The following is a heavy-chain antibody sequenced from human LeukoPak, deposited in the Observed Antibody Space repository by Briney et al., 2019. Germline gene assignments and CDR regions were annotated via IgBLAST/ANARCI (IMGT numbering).Heavy chain of an antibody. CDR3: TRRRAASSWSDS. D-gene: IGHD6-13*01. Sequence: PSETLSLTCTVSGGSISSYYWSWIRQPPGKGLEWIGNIHYSGRTNYNPSLKSRVTISVDTSKNQFSLKLSSLTAADTAVYYCTRRRAASSWSDSWGQGTLVTVSS. V-gene: IGHV4-59*08. CDR1: GGSISSYY. CDR2: IHYSGRT. J-gene: IGHJ4*02.